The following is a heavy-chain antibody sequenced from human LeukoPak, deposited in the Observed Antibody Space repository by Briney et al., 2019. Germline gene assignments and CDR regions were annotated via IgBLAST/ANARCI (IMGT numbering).Heavy chain of an antibody. CDR3: ARRTTNSYYYGMDV. J-gene: IGHJ6*02. V-gene: IGHV1-2*06. CDR2: INPNSGGT. D-gene: IGHD1-7*01. Sequence: ASVKVSCKAPGYTFTGYYMHWVRQAPGQGLEWMGRINPNSGGTNYAQKFQGRVTMTRDTSISTAYMELSRLRSDDTAVYYCARRTTNSYYYGMDVWGQGTTVTVSS. CDR1: GYTFTGYY.